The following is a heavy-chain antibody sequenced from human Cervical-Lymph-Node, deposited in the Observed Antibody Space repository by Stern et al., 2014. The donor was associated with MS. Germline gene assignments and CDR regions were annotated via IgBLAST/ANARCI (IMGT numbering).Heavy chain of an antibody. J-gene: IGHJ4*02. Sequence: VQLVESGPGLVKPSGTLSLTCAVSGGSISSSHWWTWVRQAPGKGLEWIGEIYPRGNTNYHPSLKSRVIISVDKSKNQFSLKLSSVTAADTAVYYCARASYDVLTDYYMGLINYWGQGTLVTVSP. V-gene: IGHV4-4*02. CDR1: GGSISSSHW. CDR2: IYPRGNT. D-gene: IGHD3-9*01. CDR3: ARASYDVLTDYYMGLINY.